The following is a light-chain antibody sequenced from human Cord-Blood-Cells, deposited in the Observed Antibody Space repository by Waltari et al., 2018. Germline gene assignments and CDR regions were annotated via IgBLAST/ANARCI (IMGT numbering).Light chain of an antibody. J-gene: IGKJ1*01. CDR2: AAT. V-gene: IGKV1-39*01. CDR1: QSISSY. CDR3: LQSYSTPRT. Sequence: DIQMTQSPPSLSASVAARVTITCRASQSISSYLNWYQQKPGKDPKLLIHAATSLQSGVPARFSGSGSGTDFTLTISSLQPEDFATYYCLQSYSTPRTFGQGTKVEIK.